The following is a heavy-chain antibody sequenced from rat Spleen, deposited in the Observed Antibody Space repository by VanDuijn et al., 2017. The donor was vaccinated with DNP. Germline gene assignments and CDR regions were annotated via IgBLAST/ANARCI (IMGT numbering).Heavy chain of an antibody. CDR2: ISSGGDT. V-gene: IGHV2-47*01. Sequence: QVQLKESGPGLVQPSQTLSLTCTVSGLSLTSNSVSWIRQPPGKGLEWIATISSGGDTDYNSALKSRLSISRDTSKNQVFLKMNSLQIEDTAIYFCSREGQPYYSMDAWGQGTSVTVSS. CDR1: GLSLTSNS. CDR3: SREGQPYYSMDA. J-gene: IGHJ4*01. D-gene: IGHD1-12*01.